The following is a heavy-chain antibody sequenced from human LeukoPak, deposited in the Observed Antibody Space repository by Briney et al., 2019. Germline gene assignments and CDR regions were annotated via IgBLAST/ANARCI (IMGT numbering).Heavy chain of an antibody. D-gene: IGHD5-24*01. CDR1: GFSFGTYH. CDR2: ITTTTRTT. CDR3: TRAKTWLQLRGIYYYFDY. J-gene: IGHJ4*02. Sequence: PGGSLRLSCAASGFSFGTYHMNWVRQAPGKGLEWISHITTTTRTTYYADSVKGRFTISRDDGRNSLYLQLNNLRAEDTAVYYCTRAKTWLQLRGIYYYFDYWGQGTRVTVSS. V-gene: IGHV3-48*01.